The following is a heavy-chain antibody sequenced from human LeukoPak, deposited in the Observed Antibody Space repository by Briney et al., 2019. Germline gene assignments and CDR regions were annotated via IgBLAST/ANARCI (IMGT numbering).Heavy chain of an antibody. CDR3: ARAKAAAGTDFQH. V-gene: IGHV3-23*01. CDR1: GFTFNSYA. D-gene: IGHD6-13*01. J-gene: IGHJ1*01. Sequence: GGSLRLSCAASGFTFNSYAMSWVRQAPGKGLEWVSTISGSSFTTFDADSVKGRFTISRDNAKNSLYLQMNSLRAEDTAVYYCARAKAAAGTDFQHWGQGTLVTVSS. CDR2: ISGSSFTT.